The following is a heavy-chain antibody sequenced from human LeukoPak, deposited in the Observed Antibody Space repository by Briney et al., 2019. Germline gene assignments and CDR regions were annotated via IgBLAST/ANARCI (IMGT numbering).Heavy chain of an antibody. Sequence: GGSLRLSCATSGFTFNNYGMNWVRQAPGKGLQWVSYISSGGSDIYYADSVKGRLTISRDNAKNLLFLQMNSLRGEDTAIYYCARANCGDDCYHVLYYFMDVWGKGASVAVSS. CDR2: ISSGGSDI. CDR1: GFTFNNYG. J-gene: IGHJ6*03. V-gene: IGHV3-48*03. CDR3: ARANCGDDCYHVLYYFMDV. D-gene: IGHD2-21*02.